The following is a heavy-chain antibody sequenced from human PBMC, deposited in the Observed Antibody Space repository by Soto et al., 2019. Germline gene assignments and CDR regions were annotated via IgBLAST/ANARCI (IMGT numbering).Heavy chain of an antibody. D-gene: IGHD5-18*01. CDR3: ARGEVGQLDP. J-gene: IGHJ5*02. Sequence: SETLSLTCAVYGGSFSGYYWSWIRQPPGKGLEWIGEINHSGSTNYNPSLKSRVTISVDTSKNQFSLKLSSVTAADTAVYYCARGEVGQLDPWGQGTLVTVSS. V-gene: IGHV4-34*01. CDR2: INHSGST. CDR1: GGSFSGYY.